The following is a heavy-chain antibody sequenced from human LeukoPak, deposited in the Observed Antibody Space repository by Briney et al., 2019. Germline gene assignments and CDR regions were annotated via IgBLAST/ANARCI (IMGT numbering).Heavy chain of an antibody. J-gene: IGHJ4*02. Sequence: GGSLRLSCAASGFTFSNYAMSWVRQAPGKGLQWVSTISGSGGTTYYADSVKGRFTISRDNSKNTLYLQMNSLRAEDTAVYYCAKSPDRGGYYGYFDFWGQGTLVTVSS. D-gene: IGHD3-22*01. CDR1: GFTFSNYA. CDR3: AKSPDRGGYYGYFDF. CDR2: ISGSGGTT. V-gene: IGHV3-23*01.